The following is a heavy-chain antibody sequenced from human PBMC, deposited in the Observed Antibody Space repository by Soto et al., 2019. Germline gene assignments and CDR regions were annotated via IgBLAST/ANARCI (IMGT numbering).Heavy chain of an antibody. CDR3: ARTHGSGRYYYYMDV. Sequence: PGESLKISCKGSGYSFTSYWIGWVRQMPGKGLEWMGIIYPGDSDTRYSPSFQGQVTISADKSISTAYLQWSSLKASDTAMYYCARTHGSGRYYYYMDVWGKGTTVTVSS. D-gene: IGHD3-10*01. CDR1: GYSFTSYW. V-gene: IGHV5-51*01. J-gene: IGHJ6*03. CDR2: IYPGDSDT.